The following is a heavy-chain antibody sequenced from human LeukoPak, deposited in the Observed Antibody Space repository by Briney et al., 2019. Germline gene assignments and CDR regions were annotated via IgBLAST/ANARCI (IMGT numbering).Heavy chain of an antibody. D-gene: IGHD6-13*01. CDR3: ASASSHRIAAGGDS. V-gene: IGHV3-74*01. J-gene: IGHJ4*02. CDR2: INGDGSSR. Sequence: GGSLRLSCAASGFTFSNYWMHWVRQAPGKGLVWVSRINGDGSSRNYADSVKGRFTISRDNAKSTLYLQMNSLRAEDTAVYYCASASSHRIAAGGDSWGQGTLVTVSS. CDR1: GFTFSNYW.